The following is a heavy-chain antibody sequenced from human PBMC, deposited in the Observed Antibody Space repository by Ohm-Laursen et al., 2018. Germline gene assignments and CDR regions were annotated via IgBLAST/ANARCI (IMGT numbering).Heavy chain of an antibody. J-gene: IGHJ4*02. Sequence: ASVKVSCKASGYTFTGYWMHWVRQAPGQGLEWMGWINPNSGDTNYAQKFQGRVTMTRDTSINTAYMELSRLRSDDTAVYYCARDKATVTNYWGQGTLVTVSS. D-gene: IGHD4-11*01. V-gene: IGHV1-2*02. CDR2: INPNSGDT. CDR3: ARDKATVTNY. CDR1: GYTFTGYW.